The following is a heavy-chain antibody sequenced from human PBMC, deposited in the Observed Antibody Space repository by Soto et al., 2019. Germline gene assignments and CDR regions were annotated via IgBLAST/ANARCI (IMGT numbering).Heavy chain of an antibody. CDR3: AGSETRSRPNLYYYGMDV. CDR1: GYTFTSYG. Sequence: QVQLVQSGAEVKKPGASVKVSCKASGYTFTSYGISWVRQAPGQGLEWMGWISAYNGNTNYAQKLQGRVTMTTDTPTSTAYMELRSLRSDDTAVYYCAGSETRSRPNLYYYGMDVWGQGTTVTVSS. V-gene: IGHV1-18*01. CDR2: ISAYNGNT. J-gene: IGHJ6*02. D-gene: IGHD1-7*01.